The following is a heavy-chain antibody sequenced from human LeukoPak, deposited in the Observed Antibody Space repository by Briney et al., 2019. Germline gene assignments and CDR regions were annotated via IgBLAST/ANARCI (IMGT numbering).Heavy chain of an antibody. CDR1: GFTFGSYE. D-gene: IGHD3-10*01. Sequence: GGSLRLSCAASGFTFGSYEMHWVRQAPGKGLEWVSYISSSGSTIYYADSVKGRFTISRDTAKNSLYLQMNSLRAEDTAVYYCAKDRTGANYYGSGSYYNVKANWFDPWGQGTLVTVSS. J-gene: IGHJ5*02. V-gene: IGHV3-48*03. CDR3: AKDRTGANYYGSGSYYNVKANWFDP. CDR2: ISSSGSTI.